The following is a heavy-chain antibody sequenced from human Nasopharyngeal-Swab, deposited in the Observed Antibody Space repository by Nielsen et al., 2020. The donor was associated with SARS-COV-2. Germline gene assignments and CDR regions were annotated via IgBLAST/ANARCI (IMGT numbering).Heavy chain of an antibody. CDR1: GGSISSYY. D-gene: IGHD3-10*01. CDR3: AGGGPYYGMDV. CDR2: IYYSGST. J-gene: IGHJ6*02. V-gene: IGHV4-59*01. Sequence: SETLSLTCTVSGGSISSYYWSWIRQPPGKGLEWIGYIYYSGSTNYNPSLKSRVTISVDTSKNQFSLKLSSVTAADTAVYYCAGGGPYYGMDVWGQGTTVTVSS.